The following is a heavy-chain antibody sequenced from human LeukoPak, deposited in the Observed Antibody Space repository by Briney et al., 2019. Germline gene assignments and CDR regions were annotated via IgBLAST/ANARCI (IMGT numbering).Heavy chain of an antibody. J-gene: IGHJ6*03. CDR2: IYYIGNT. Sequence: PSETLSLTCSVSGGSINTNTYYWSWIRQAPGKGLEWIGNIYYIGNTNYNPSLKSRVSISIDTSSNQFFLTLSSVTAADTAVYYCARVGGITIFGGASITPNYYMDVWGKGTTVIVSS. CDR3: ARVGGITIFGGASITPNYYMDV. D-gene: IGHD3-3*01. V-gene: IGHV4-59*08. CDR1: GGSINTNTYY.